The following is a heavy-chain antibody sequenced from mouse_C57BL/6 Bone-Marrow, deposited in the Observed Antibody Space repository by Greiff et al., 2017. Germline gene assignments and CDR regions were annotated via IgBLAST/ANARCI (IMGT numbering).Heavy chain of an antibody. D-gene: IGHD2-5*01. CDR2: IYPRSGNT. V-gene: IGHV1-81*01. J-gene: IGHJ2*01. Sequence: QVQLQQSGAELARPGASVKLSCKASGYTFTSYGISWVKQRTGQGLEWIGEIYPRSGNTYYNEKFKGKATLTADKSSSTAYMELRSLTSEDSSVYFCAREGAYYSNLDFDYWGQGTTLTVSS. CDR3: AREGAYYSNLDFDY. CDR1: GYTFTSYG.